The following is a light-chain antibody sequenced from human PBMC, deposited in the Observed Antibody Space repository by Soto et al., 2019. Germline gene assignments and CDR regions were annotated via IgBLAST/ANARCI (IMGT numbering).Light chain of an antibody. CDR3: QQYNNWPPFT. CDR2: GAS. J-gene: IGKJ3*01. Sequence: DIVITQSPATLSVSPGERATLSCRASQTISSNLAWYQQKPGQTPRLLIYGASTRAAGIPARFSGSGSGTDFTLTITSLQSEDFAVYYYQQYNNWPPFTFGPGTKVDIK. CDR1: QTISSN. V-gene: IGKV3-15*01.